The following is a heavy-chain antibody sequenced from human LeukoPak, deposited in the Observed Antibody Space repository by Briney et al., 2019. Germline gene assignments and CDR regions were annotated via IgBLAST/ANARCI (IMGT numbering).Heavy chain of an antibody. CDR3: ARDLSRIAVAVY. CDR2: ISGSGGST. Sequence: ETLSLTCAVSGGSINSGGYSWSWIRQPPGKGLEWVSGISGSGGSTYYADSVKGRFTISRDNAKNTLYLQMNSLRAEDTAVYYCARDLSRIAVAVYWGQGTLVTVSS. D-gene: IGHD6-19*01. J-gene: IGHJ4*02. CDR1: GGSINSGGYS. V-gene: IGHV3-23*01.